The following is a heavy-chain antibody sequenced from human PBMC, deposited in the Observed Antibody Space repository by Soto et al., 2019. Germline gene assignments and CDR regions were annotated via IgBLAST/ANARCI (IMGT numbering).Heavy chain of an antibody. J-gene: IGHJ4*02. Sequence: APVNVGCKASGYSLTSYGISWVRQAPGQGLEWMGWISAYNGNTNYAQKLQGRVTMTTDTSTSTAYMELRSLRSDDTAVYYCARDLSQGDFDYWGQGPLVTVSS. CDR1: GYSLTSYG. CDR3: ARDLSQGDFDY. CDR2: ISAYNGNT. V-gene: IGHV1-18*01.